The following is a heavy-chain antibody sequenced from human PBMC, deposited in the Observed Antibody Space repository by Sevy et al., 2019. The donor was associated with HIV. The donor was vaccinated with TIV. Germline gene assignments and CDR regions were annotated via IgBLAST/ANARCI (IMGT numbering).Heavy chain of an antibody. Sequence: GGSLRLSCAASGFSVSNSYMSWVRQAPGKGLQWVSVIYSGDSTYYTDSVKGRFTISRDNSKNTLYLQMNSLRGEDTAVYYCARGLAALPGYYYGMDVWGQGTTVTVSS. V-gene: IGHV3-53*05. CDR1: GFSVSNSY. D-gene: IGHD6-6*01. J-gene: IGHJ6*02. CDR3: ARGLAALPGYYYGMDV. CDR2: IYSGDST.